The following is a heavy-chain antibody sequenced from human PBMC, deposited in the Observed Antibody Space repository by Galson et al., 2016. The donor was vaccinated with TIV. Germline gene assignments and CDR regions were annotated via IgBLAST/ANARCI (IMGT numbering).Heavy chain of an antibody. Sequence: QSGAEVKKPGESLRISCKGSGYSFTSYWIAWVRQMPGKGLEWMGIIYPGDSDTRYSPSFQGHVTISADKSISTAYLQWSSLKASDTAMYYCARHLTTVLIGGAYYYHGMDVWGQGTTVTVSS. D-gene: IGHD4-23*01. CDR2: IYPGDSDT. J-gene: IGHJ6*02. V-gene: IGHV5-51*01. CDR3: ARHLTTVLIGGAYYYHGMDV. CDR1: GYSFTSYW.